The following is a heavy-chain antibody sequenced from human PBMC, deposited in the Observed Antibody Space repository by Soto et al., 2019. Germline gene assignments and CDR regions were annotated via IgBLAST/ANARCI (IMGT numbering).Heavy chain of an antibody. V-gene: IGHV3-48*02. CDR3: VRAVTWGLDV. Sequence: EVQLVESGGGLVQPGGSLRLSCAASGFTFSLYSMSWVRQAPGKGLEWVSYISRSSTGIHYADSVKGRLTISRDDATNSMHLQMNRLRDGDAAVYYCVRAVTWGLDVWGQGTTVSISS. J-gene: IGHJ6*02. CDR1: GFTFSLYS. D-gene: IGHD3-10*01. CDR2: ISRSSTGI.